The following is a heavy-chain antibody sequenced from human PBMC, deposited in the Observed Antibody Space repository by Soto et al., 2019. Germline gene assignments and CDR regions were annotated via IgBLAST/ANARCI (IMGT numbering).Heavy chain of an antibody. D-gene: IGHD2-21*01. J-gene: IGHJ4*02. CDR1: GFIFSNYW. CDR3: ARDGEGY. CDR2: ISTDGSET. V-gene: IGHV3-74*01. Sequence: PGGSLRLSCAASGFIFSNYWMHWVRQVPGKGLVWVSRISTDGSETNYADSVKGRFTVSRDNAKNTQFLQMNSLRDEDTAVYYCARDGEGYWGQGTMVTVSS.